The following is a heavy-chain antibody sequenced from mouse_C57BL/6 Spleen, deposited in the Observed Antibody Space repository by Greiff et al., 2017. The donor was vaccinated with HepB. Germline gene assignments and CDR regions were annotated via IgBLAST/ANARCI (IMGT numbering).Heavy chain of an antibody. Sequence: QVQLQQSGPELVKPGASVKISCKASGYAFSSSWMNWVKQRPGKGLEWIGRIYPGDGDTNYNGKFKGKATLTADKSSSTAYMQLSSLTSEDSAVYFCARGEANFWFAYWGQGTLVTVSA. J-gene: IGHJ3*01. CDR2: IYPGDGDT. CDR1: GYAFSSSW. D-gene: IGHD3-2*02. V-gene: IGHV1-82*01. CDR3: ARGEANFWFAY.